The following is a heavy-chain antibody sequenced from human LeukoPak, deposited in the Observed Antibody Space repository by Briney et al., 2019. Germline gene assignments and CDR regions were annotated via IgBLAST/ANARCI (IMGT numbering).Heavy chain of an antibody. D-gene: IGHD5-12*01. J-gene: IGHJ3*02. V-gene: IGHV3-23*01. CDR1: GFTFSSYD. CDR2: IMKSGDST. CDR3: AKRLSAFDI. Sequence: GGSLRLSCVASGFTFSSYDMSWVRQAPGKGLEWVSGIMKSGDSTYYADSVKGRFTISRDNSKNTQYLQMNSLRAEDTAVYYCAKRLSAFDIWGQGTMVAVSS.